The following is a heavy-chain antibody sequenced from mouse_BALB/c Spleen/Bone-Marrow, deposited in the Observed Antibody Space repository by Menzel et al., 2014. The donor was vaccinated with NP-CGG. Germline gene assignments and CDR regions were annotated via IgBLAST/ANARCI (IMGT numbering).Heavy chain of an antibody. V-gene: IGHV1-54*01. CDR2: INPGSGGT. J-gene: IGHJ4*01. CDR3: ARRDYAMDY. CDR1: GYAFTNYL. Sequence: VQLQQSGAELVRPGTSVKVSCKGSGYAFTNYLIEWVKQRPGQGLEWIGVINPGSGGTNYNEKFKGKATLTADKSSSTAYMQLSSLTSDDSAVYFCARRDYAMDYWGQGTSVTASS.